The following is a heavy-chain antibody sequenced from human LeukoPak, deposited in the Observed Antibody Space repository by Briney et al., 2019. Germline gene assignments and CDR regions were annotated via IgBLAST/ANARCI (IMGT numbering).Heavy chain of an antibody. V-gene: IGHV1-69*13. D-gene: IGHD5-24*01. CDR2: IIPIFGTA. CDR3: ARVQSPPTNWFDP. J-gene: IGHJ5*02. Sequence: GASVKVSCKASGGTFISYAISWVRQAPGQGLEWMGGIIPIFGTANYARKFQGRVTITADESTSTAYMELSSLRSEDTAVYYCARVQSPPTNWFDPWGQGTLVTVSS. CDR1: GGTFISYA.